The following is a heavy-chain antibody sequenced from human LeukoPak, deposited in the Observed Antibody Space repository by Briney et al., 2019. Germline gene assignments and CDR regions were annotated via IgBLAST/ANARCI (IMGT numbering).Heavy chain of an antibody. J-gene: IGHJ4*02. Sequence: PGGSLRLSCAASRFTFSSYGMHWVRQAPGKGLEWVAFIPYDGSSADYADSVKGRFTISRGNSKHTVYLQMNSLRAEDTAVYYCARDIPRGSTHLGYWGQGTLVTVSA. CDR2: IPYDGSSA. CDR3: ARDIPRGSTHLGY. CDR1: RFTFSSYG. D-gene: IGHD1-26*01. V-gene: IGHV3-30*19.